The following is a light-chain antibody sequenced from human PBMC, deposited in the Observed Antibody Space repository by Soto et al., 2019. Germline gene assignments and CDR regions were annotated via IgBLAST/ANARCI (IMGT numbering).Light chain of an antibody. CDR1: KLGDKY. Sequence: SSELTQPPSVSVSPGQTASITCSGDKLGDKYACWYQQKPGQSPVLVIYQDSKRPSRIPERFSGSNSGNTATLTISGTQAMDEADYYCQAWDSSTYVFGTGTKLTVL. J-gene: IGLJ1*01. CDR2: QDS. V-gene: IGLV3-1*01. CDR3: QAWDSSTYV.